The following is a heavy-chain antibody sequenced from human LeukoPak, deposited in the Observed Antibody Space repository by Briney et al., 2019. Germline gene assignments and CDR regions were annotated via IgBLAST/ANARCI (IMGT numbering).Heavy chain of an antibody. J-gene: IGHJ5*02. Sequence: SVKVTFKTSGGTFSSYALSWVRQAPGQGLEWMGGIIPGFGRATYAQKFQGRVTITADESTSTAYMELTSLRSEDTAVYYCARGQLLVRVNWFHTWGQRHVFTASS. CDR3: ARGQLLVRVNWFHT. CDR1: GGTFSSYA. V-gene: IGHV1-69*13. D-gene: IGHD6-13*01. CDR2: IIPGFGRA.